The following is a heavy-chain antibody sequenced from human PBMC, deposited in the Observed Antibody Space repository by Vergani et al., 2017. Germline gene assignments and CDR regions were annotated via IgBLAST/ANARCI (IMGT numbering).Heavy chain of an antibody. CDR3: ARDPKSYCSGGSCFSVWGAFDI. CDR2: ISHSGST. Sequence: QVQLQESGPGLVKPPGTLFLTCAVSGDSFRSNKWWTWVRQSPGKTLEWIGEISHSGSTNYNPSLKGRVTLSLDTSKNQFSLRLSSVTAADTAVYYCARDPKSYCSGGSCFSVWGAFDIWVRGTTVTVSS. V-gene: IGHV4-4*03. J-gene: IGHJ3*02. D-gene: IGHD2-15*01. CDR1: GDSFRSNKW.